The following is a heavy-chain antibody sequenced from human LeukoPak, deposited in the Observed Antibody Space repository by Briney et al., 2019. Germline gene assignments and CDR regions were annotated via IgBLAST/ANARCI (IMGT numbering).Heavy chain of an antibody. CDR3: ARVRDGYLRGFDY. J-gene: IGHJ4*02. CDR1: GGSFSTYY. CDR2: IYYSGST. Sequence: SETLSLTCTLSGGSFSTYYWSWIRQPPGKGLEWIGSIYYSGSTYYNPSLKSRVTISVDTSKNQFSLKLSSVTAADTAVYYCARVRDGYLRGFDYWGQGTLVTVSS. D-gene: IGHD5-24*01. V-gene: IGHV4-39*07.